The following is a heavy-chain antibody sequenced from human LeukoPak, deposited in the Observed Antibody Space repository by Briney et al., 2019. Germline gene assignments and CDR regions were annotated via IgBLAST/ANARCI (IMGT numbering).Heavy chain of an antibody. CDR1: GGSISSYY. CDR2: IYYSGST. CDR3: ARRGVMVRGGGFDY. V-gene: IGHV4-59*01. D-gene: IGHD3-10*01. J-gene: IGHJ4*02. Sequence: SETLSLTCTVSGGSISSYYWSWIRQPPGKGLEWIGYIYYSGSTNYNPSLKSRVTISVDTSKNQFSLKLSSVTAADTAVYYCARRGVMVRGGGFDYWGQGTLVTVSS.